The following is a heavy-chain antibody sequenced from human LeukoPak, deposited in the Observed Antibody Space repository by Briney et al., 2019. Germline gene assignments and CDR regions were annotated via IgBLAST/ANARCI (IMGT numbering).Heavy chain of an antibody. CDR2: IKQDGSEK. V-gene: IGHV3-7*03. CDR1: GFTFSDFN. CDR3: ARADYYDSSGFSYPGIFDY. Sequence: PGGSLRLSCAASGFTFSDFNMNWVRQAPGKGLEWVANIKQDGSEKYYVDSVKGRLTISRDNAKNSLYLQMNSLRAEDTAVYYCARADYYDSSGFSYPGIFDYWGQGTLVTVSS. D-gene: IGHD3-22*01. J-gene: IGHJ4*02.